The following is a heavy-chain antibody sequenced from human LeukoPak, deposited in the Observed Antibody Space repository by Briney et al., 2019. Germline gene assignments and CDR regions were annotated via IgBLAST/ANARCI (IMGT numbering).Heavy chain of an antibody. CDR3: ARDNRGSSGWSQYFQH. V-gene: IGHV3-64*01. CDR1: GFTFSSYA. CDR2: ISSNGGST. D-gene: IGHD6-19*01. Sequence: SGGSLRLSCAASGFTFSSYAMHWVRQAPGKGLEYVSAISSNGGSTYYANSVKGRFTISRDNSENTLYPQMGSLRAEDMAVYYCARDNRGSSGWSQYFQHWGQGTLVTVSS. J-gene: IGHJ1*01.